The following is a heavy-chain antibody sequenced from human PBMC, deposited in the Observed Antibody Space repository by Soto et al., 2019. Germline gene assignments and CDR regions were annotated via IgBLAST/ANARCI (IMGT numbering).Heavy chain of an antibody. CDR1: GYTFTSYD. V-gene: IGHV1-8*01. CDR2: MNPNSGNT. Sequence: QVQLVQSGAEVKKPGASVKVSCKASGYTFTSYDINWVRQATGQGLEWMGWMNPNSGNTGYAQKFQDKVTMTRNTSISTAYMELSSLRSEDTAVYYCARERSSSKRFDPWGQGTLVTVSS. D-gene: IGHD3-16*02. J-gene: IGHJ5*02. CDR3: ARERSSSKRFDP.